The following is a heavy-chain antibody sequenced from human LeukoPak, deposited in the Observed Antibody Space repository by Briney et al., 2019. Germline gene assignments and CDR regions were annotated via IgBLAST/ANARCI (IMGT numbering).Heavy chain of an antibody. V-gene: IGHV3-23*01. D-gene: IGHD6-13*01. J-gene: IGHJ3*02. CDR2: MSGSGGGT. Sequence: GGSLRLSCAASGFTFSSYAMSWVRQAPGKGLEWISAMSGSGGGTHYADSVSGRFTISRDNSKNTLYLQVNSLRTEDTAVYYCAKEVAAGGKGVFDIWGQGTMVTVSS. CDR3: AKEVAAGGKGVFDI. CDR1: GFTFSSYA.